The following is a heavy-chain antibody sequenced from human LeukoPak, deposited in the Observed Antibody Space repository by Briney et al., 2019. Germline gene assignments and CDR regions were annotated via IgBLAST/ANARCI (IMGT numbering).Heavy chain of an antibody. J-gene: IGHJ3*02. D-gene: IGHD3-10*01. Sequence: GGSLRLSCAASRFSFSSYAMTWVRQAPGKGLEWDSGIGTAGDTYYPGSVKGRFTISRENAKKSLYLQMNSLRAGDTAVYYCARSFGELGNAFDIWGQGTVVTVSS. V-gene: IGHV3-13*01. CDR1: RFSFSSYA. CDR2: IGTAGDT. CDR3: ARSFGELGNAFDI.